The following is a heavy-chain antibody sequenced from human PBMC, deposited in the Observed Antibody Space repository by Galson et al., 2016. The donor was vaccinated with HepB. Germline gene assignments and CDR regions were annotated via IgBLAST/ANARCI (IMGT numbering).Heavy chain of an antibody. Sequence: SVKVSCKASGGTFSSYAISWVRQAPGQGLEWMGGIIPIFGTANYAQKFQGRVTITADESTSTAYMALSSLRSEDTAVYYCARDQGAAGIYYYMDVWGKGTTVTVSS. CDR1: GGTFSSYA. V-gene: IGHV1-69*13. D-gene: IGHD6-13*01. CDR3: ARDQGAAGIYYYMDV. CDR2: IIPIFGTA. J-gene: IGHJ6*03.